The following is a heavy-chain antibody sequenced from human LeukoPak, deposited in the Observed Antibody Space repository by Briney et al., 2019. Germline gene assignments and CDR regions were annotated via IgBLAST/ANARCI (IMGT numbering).Heavy chain of an antibody. CDR3: AKSRYSSSWYYFDY. D-gene: IGHD6-13*01. J-gene: IGHJ4*02. V-gene: IGHV3-23*01. CDR1: GFTFSCYA. Sequence: GGSLRLSCAASGFTFSCYAMSWVRQAPGKGLEWVSAISGSGGSTYYADSVKGRFTISRDNSKNTLYLQMNSLRAEDTAVYYCAKSRYSSSWYYFDYWGQGTLVTVSS. CDR2: ISGSGGST.